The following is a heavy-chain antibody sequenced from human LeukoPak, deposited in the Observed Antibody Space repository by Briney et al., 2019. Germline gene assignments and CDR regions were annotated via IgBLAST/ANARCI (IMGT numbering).Heavy chain of an antibody. V-gene: IGHV1-69*06. CDR1: GGTFSSYA. J-gene: IGHJ4*02. CDR2: IIPIFGTA. Sequence: SVKVSCKASGGTFSSYAISWVRQAPGHGLEWMGGIIPIFGTANYAQKFQGRVTITADKSTSTAYMELSSLRSEDTAVYYCASGGRTTGTTRGVSWYFDYWGQGTLVTVSS. D-gene: IGHD1-1*01. CDR3: ASGGRTTGTTRGVSWYFDY.